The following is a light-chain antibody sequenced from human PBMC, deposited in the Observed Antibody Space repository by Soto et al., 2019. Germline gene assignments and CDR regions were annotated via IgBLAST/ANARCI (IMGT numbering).Light chain of an antibody. Sequence: EIVLTHSPATLSLSPGERATLSCRASQSVSRYLAWFQQKPGQAPRLLIYDASTRATGIPARFSGRGSGTDFSLTISSLEPEDFAVYYCQHRSNWPITFGQGTRLELK. CDR3: QHRSNWPIT. J-gene: IGKJ5*01. CDR2: DAS. V-gene: IGKV3-11*01. CDR1: QSVSRY.